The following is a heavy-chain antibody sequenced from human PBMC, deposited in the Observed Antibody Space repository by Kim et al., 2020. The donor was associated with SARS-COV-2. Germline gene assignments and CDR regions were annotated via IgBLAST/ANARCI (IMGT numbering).Heavy chain of an antibody. D-gene: IGHD3-3*01. CDR3: AKEAGVLRFLEWFMDV. Sequence: GGSLRLSCAASGFTFSSYGMHWVRQAPGKGLEWVAVISYDGSNKYYADSVKGRFTISRDNSKNTLYLQMNSLRAEDTAVYYCAKEAGVLRFLEWFMDVWGQGTTVTVSS. CDR1: GFTFSSYG. CDR2: ISYDGSNK. J-gene: IGHJ6*02. V-gene: IGHV3-30*18.